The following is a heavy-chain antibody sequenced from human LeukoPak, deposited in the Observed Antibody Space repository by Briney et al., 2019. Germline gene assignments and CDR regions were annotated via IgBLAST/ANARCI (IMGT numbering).Heavy chain of an antibody. CDR1: GFTFSSYA. CDR2: ISGSGGST. Sequence: GGSLRLSCAASGFTFSSYAMSWVRQAPGKGLEWVSAISGSGGSTYYADSGKGRFTISRDNSKNTLYLQMNSLRAEDTVVYYCAKDGFDIVVVPAAMWEEGYFDYWGQGTLVTVSS. D-gene: IGHD2-2*01. CDR3: AKDGFDIVVVPAAMWEEGYFDY. J-gene: IGHJ4*02. V-gene: IGHV3-23*01.